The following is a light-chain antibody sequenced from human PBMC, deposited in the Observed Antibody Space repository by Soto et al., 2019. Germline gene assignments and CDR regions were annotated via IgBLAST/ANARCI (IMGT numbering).Light chain of an antibody. J-gene: IGKJ5*01. Sequence: DIQMTQSPSFLSASVGDRVTVTCRASQSISSYLNWYQQKPGKAPRLLIYAASTLQSGVPLRFSGSGSGTDFTLTISSLQPEDFATYYCQQSYSKPITFGQGTRLEIK. CDR1: QSISSY. V-gene: IGKV1-39*01. CDR3: QQSYSKPIT. CDR2: AAS.